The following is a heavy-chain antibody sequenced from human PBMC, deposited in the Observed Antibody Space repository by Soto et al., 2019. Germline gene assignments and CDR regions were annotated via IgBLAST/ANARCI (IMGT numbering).Heavy chain of an antibody. CDR2: IWYDGTKK. J-gene: IGHJ4*02. CDR3: ARDWRDGCLDY. CDR1: GFTFSSYG. V-gene: IGHV3-33*01. Sequence: GGSLRLSCAASGFTFSSYGMHWVRQAPGKGLEWVAVIWYDGTKKYYADSVKGRFTISRDNSKNTLYLQMSSLRAEDTAVYYCARDWRDGCLDYWGQGTLVTVSS. D-gene: IGHD3-3*01.